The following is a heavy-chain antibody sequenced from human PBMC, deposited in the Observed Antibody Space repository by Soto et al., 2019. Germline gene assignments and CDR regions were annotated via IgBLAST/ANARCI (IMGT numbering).Heavy chain of an antibody. V-gene: IGHV3-23*01. CDR3: AKSRRRGSDYYYYYMDV. CDR1: GFTFSSYA. D-gene: IGHD2-15*01. Sequence: GGSLRLSCAASGFTFSSYAMSWVRQAPGKGLEWVSAISGRGGSTYHADSVKGRFTISRDNSKNTLYLQMNSLRAEDTAVYYCAKSRRRGSDYYYYYMDVWGKGTTVTVSS. J-gene: IGHJ6*03. CDR2: ISGRGGST.